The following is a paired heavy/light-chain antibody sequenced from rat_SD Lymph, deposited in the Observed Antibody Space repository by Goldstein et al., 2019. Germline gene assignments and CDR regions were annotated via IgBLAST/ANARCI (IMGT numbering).Light chain of an antibody. V-gene: IGKV2S26*01. CDR2: LAS. CDR3: MQATHAPPT. CDR1: QSLLDSDGNIY. J-gene: IGKJ1*01. Sequence: VLTQTPSILSATIGQSVSISCRSSQSLLDSDGNIYLYWFLQRPGQSPQRLIYLASNLGSGVPNRFSGSGSGIDFTLKISGVEAEDLGVYYCMQATHAPPTFGGGTKLELK.
Heavy chain of an antibody. CDR1: GFTFSDYW. J-gene: IGHJ1*01. D-gene: IGHD5-1*01. Sequence: QVKLLQSGAALVKPGASMKLSCKASGFTFSDYWVNWMMQSHGKSLEWIGEIHPNSGAINFNEKFKGKATLTVDKSTTTAYMELSRLTSEDSAIYYCTTGSWYFDFWGPGTMVTVSS. V-gene: IGHV1-36*01. CDR3: TTGSWYFDF. CDR2: IHPNSGAI.